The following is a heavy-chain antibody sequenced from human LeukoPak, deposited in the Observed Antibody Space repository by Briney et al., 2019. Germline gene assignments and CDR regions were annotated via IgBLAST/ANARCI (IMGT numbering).Heavy chain of an antibody. CDR2: ISSSSSYI. D-gene: IGHD3-3*01. V-gene: IGHV3-21*04. Sequence: GGSLRLSCAASGFTFSSYSMNWVRQAPGKGLEWVSSISSSSSYIYYADSVKGRFTISRDNAKNSLYLQMNSLRAEDTAVYYCARETIFKGSSTGMDVWGQGTTVTVSS. CDR3: ARETIFKGSSTGMDV. CDR1: GFTFSSYS. J-gene: IGHJ6*02.